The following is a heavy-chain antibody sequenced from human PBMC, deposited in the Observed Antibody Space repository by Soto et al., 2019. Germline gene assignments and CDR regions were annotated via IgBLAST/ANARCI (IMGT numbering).Heavy chain of an antibody. CDR2: ISYSGST. Sequence: QVQLQESGPGLVKPSQTLSLTCTVSGGSVNSGGYYWSWIRHQPGKGLEWIGYISYSGSTYYNPSFKSRVTISVDASKNQFSLKVTSVTAADTAVYCCASGYCPSTSCYLTYWGQGTLITVSS. V-gene: IGHV4-31*03. J-gene: IGHJ4*02. CDR1: GGSVNSGGYY. CDR3: ASGYCPSTSCYLTY. D-gene: IGHD2-2*01.